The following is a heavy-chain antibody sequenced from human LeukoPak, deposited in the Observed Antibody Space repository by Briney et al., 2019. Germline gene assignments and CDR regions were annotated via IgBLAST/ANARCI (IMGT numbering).Heavy chain of an antibody. CDR1: GYSFSNYW. D-gene: IGHD5-18*01. J-gene: IGHJ4*02. CDR2: IYPGDSDT. Sequence: GESLKISFKGFGYSFSNYWIGWVRQMPGKGLEWMGIIYPGDSDTRYSPSFQGQVTISATISADKSVTTAYLRWSSLKASDTAMYFCARLDLARQLEGLLWGQGTLVTVSS. CDR3: ARLDLARQLEGLL. V-gene: IGHV5-51*01.